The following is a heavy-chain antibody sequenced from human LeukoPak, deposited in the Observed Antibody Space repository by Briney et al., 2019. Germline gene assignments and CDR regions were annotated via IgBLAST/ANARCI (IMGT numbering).Heavy chain of an antibody. D-gene: IGHD5-18*01. CDR3: ARDERVYSYGLYYYYGMDV. CDR1: GYTFTSYG. V-gene: IGHV1-18*01. CDR2: ISAYNGNT. J-gene: IGHJ6*02. Sequence: ASVKVSCKASGYTFTSYGISWVRQAPGQGLEWMGWISAYNGNTNYAQKLQGRVTMTTDTSTSTAYTELRSLRSDDTAVYYCARDERVYSYGLYYYYGMDVWGQGTTVTVSS.